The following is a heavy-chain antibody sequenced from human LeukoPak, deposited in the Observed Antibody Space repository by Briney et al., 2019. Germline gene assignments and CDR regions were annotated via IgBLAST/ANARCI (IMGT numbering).Heavy chain of an antibody. J-gene: IGHJ4*02. CDR2: ISSSSSTI. D-gene: IGHD3-16*01. CDR1: GFTFSSYS. CDR3: AKDRNDYVWGSSDY. V-gene: IGHV3-48*01. Sequence: GGSLRLSCAASGFTFSSYSMNWVRQAPGKGLEWVSYISSSSSTIYYADSVKGRFTISRDNAKNSLYLQMDSLRAEDTAVYYCAKDRNDYVWGSSDYWGQGTLVTVSS.